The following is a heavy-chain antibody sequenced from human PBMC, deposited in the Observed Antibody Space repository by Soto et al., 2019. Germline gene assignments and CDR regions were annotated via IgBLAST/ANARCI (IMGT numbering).Heavy chain of an antibody. D-gene: IGHD2-15*01. CDR3: VKECSGAFWKAFQH. CDR2: VSPSGGST. V-gene: IGHV3-23*01. Sequence: EVQLWESGGDMVQPGGSLRLSCAASGFTFDNYAMNWVRQAPGKGLEWVSGVSPSGGSTYYADSVKGRFTISRDNSKNTVYLQMNGLRVEDTAIYYCVKECSGAFWKAFQHWGQGTPITVSS. J-gene: IGHJ1*01. CDR1: GFTFDNYA.